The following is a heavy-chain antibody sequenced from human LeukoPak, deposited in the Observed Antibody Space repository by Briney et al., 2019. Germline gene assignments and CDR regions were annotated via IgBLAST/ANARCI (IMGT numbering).Heavy chain of an antibody. D-gene: IGHD5-12*01. CDR3: AKALGSIVVTTTDY. Sequence: PGGSLRLSCAASGFTFTSYAMSWVRQAPGKGPEWVSAISSSGGTTYYADSVKGRFTISRDNSKNTLYMQMHSLRAEDTAVYYCAKALGSIVVTTTDYWGQGTLVTVSS. CDR1: GFTFTSYA. V-gene: IGHV3-23*01. J-gene: IGHJ4*02. CDR2: ISSSGGTT.